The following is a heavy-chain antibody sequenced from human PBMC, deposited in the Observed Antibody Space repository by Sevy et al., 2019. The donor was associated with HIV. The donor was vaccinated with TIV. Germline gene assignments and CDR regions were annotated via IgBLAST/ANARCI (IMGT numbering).Heavy chain of an antibody. J-gene: IGHJ5*02. CDR3: ARSSYYYGSGSYFINWFDP. D-gene: IGHD3-10*01. CDR1: GYTFTSYY. Sequence: ASVKVSCKASGYTFTSYYMHWVRQAPGQGLEWMGIINPSGGSTSYAQKFQGRVTMTRDTSTSTVYMGLSSLRSEDTAVYYCARSSYYYGSGSYFINWFDPWGQGTLVTVSS. V-gene: IGHV1-46*01. CDR2: INPSGGST.